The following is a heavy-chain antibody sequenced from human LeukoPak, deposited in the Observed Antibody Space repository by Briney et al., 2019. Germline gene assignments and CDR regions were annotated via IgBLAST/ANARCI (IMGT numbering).Heavy chain of an antibody. Sequence: GGSLRLSCAASGFTFSSYAMSWVRQAPGKGLEWVSAISGSGGSTYYADSVKGRFTISRDNSKNTLYLQMNSLRAEDTAVYYCAKAGTRYCNSTSCPARYYYYGMDVWGQGTTVTVSS. V-gene: IGHV3-23*01. CDR1: GFTFSSYA. CDR2: ISGSGGST. D-gene: IGHD2-2*01. CDR3: AKAGTRYCNSTSCPARYYYYGMDV. J-gene: IGHJ6*02.